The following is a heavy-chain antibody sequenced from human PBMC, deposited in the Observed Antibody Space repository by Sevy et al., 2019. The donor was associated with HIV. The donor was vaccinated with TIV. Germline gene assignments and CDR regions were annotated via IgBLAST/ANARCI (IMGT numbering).Heavy chain of an antibody. CDR1: GFAFNTYA. D-gene: IGHD2-8*01. V-gene: IGHV3-23*01. CDR2: ISTNGNIT. Sequence: GGSLRLSCTASGFAFNTYAMYWVRQAPGKGLEWVSSISTNGNITYYADSVKGRFIVSRDSSKNTVYRHMHSLRVDDTVDYYCAKEAIIVVMVAYAFDVWGQGTTVTVSS. CDR3: AKEAIIVVMVAYAFDV. J-gene: IGHJ3*01.